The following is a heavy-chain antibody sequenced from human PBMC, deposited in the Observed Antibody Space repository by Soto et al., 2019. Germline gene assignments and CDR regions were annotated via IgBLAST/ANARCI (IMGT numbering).Heavy chain of an antibody. CDR3: ARDRRDCSSTSCYFSGYGMDV. Sequence: SETLSLTCTVSGGSISSGGYYWSWIRQHPGKGLEWIGYIYYSGSTYYNPSLKSRVTISVDTPKNQFSQKLSSVTAAETAVYYCARDRRDCSSTSCYFSGYGMDVWGQGTTVTVSS. V-gene: IGHV4-31*03. CDR1: GGSISSGGYY. D-gene: IGHD2-2*01. J-gene: IGHJ6*02. CDR2: IYYSGST.